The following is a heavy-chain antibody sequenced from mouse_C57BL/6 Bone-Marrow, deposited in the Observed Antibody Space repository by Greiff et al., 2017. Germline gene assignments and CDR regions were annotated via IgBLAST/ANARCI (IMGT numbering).Heavy chain of an antibody. CDR1: GYTFTDYN. D-gene: IGHD2-2*01. V-gene: IGHV1-22*01. CDR3: ANDRLWLQRYYYAMDY. Sequence: EVQLQQSGPELVKPGASVKMSCKASGYTFTDYNMHWVKQSHGKSLEWIGYINPNNGGTSYNQKFKGKATLTVNKSSSTAYMELRSLTSEDSAVYYCANDRLWLQRYYYAMDYWGQGTSVTVSS. J-gene: IGHJ4*01. CDR2: INPNNGGT.